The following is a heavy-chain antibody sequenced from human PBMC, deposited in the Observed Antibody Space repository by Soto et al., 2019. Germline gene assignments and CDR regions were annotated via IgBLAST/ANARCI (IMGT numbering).Heavy chain of an antibody. D-gene: IGHD6-19*01. V-gene: IGHV1-69*13. Sequence: ASVKVSWKASGGTFSSYAISWVRQAPGQGLEWMGGIIPIFGTANYAQKFQGRVTITADESTSTAYMELSSLRSEDTAVYYCARDSRRHTSGWFNWGQGTLVTVSS. CDR2: IIPIFGTA. CDR1: GGTFSSYA. CDR3: ARDSRRHTSGWFN. J-gene: IGHJ4*02.